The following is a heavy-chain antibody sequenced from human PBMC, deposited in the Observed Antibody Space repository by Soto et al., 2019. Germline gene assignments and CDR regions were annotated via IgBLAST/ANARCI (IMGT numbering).Heavy chain of an antibody. CDR3: ARGHSTDCSNGVCSFFYNHEMDA. Sequence: ASVKVSCKASGYSFTDYHIHWVRQAPGQGLEWLGRINPKSGGTSTAQKFQGWVTMTRDRSISTVYMELTRLRSDDTAVYFCARGHSTDCSNGVCSFFYNHEMDAWGQGTTVTSP. D-gene: IGHD2-8*01. V-gene: IGHV1-2*04. CDR2: INPKSGGT. J-gene: IGHJ6*02. CDR1: GYSFTDYH.